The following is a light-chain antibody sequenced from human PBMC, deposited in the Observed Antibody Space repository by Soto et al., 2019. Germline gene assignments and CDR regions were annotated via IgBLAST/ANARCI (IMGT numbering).Light chain of an antibody. V-gene: IGKV1-33*01. CDR1: HDITTY. Sequence: DIQMPQSPSSLSASVGDRVTITCQASHDITTYLNWYQHKPGKAPKLPIYDASILEAGVPSRFSGSGSGTDFTFTISSLQPEDVATYYCQKCDYLPIFGPGTTVDFK. CDR3: QKCDYLPI. CDR2: DAS. J-gene: IGKJ3*01.